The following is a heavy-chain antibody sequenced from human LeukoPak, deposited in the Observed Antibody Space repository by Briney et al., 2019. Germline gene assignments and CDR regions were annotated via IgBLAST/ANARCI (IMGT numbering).Heavy chain of an antibody. V-gene: IGHV4-59*08. CDR3: ARKSRGTTTRLFDY. CDR2: IAYSGST. J-gene: IGHJ4*02. Sequence: SETLSLTCTVPGGAISSYYWSWIRQPPGKGLEWIGYIAYSGSTNYHPSVESRVTTSGDTSKNQFSLKLSTVTAADTSFYYCARKSRGTTTRLFDYWGQGTLVTVSS. CDR1: GGAISSYY. D-gene: IGHD1-1*01.